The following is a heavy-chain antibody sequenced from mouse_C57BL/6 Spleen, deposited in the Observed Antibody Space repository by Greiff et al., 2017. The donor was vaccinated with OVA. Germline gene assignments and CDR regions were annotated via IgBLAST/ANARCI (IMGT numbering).Heavy chain of an antibody. J-gene: IGHJ3*01. CDR1: GYTFTSYD. Sequence: VQRVESGPELVKPGASVKLSCKASGYTFTSYDIHWVKQRPGQGLEWIGWIYPSDGSTKYTEKFKGKATLTVDTSSSTAYMKLHSLQSEDAAVYDGAQYAYAGGSSYHFAYWGQGTLVTVSA. CDR3: AQYAYAGGSSYHFAY. D-gene: IGHD1-1*01. V-gene: IGHV1-85*01. CDR2: IYPSDGST.